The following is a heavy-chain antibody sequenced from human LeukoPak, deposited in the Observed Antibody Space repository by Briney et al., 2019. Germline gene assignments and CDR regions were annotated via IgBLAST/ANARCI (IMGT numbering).Heavy chain of an antibody. V-gene: IGHV1-18*04. Sequence: ASVKVSCKASVYTFTRYYMHWVRQAPGQGREWMGLISAYNGNTNYAQKLQGRVTMTTDTSTSTDYMELRSLRSDDTAVYYCARDDVPYYYDSSGYCSYWGEGTLVTVSS. CDR3: ARDDVPYYYDSSGYCSY. CDR1: VYTFTRYY. CDR2: ISAYNGNT. J-gene: IGHJ4*02. D-gene: IGHD3-22*01.